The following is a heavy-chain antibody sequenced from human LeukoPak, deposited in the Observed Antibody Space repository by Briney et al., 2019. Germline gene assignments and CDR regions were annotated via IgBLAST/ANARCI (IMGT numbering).Heavy chain of an antibody. V-gene: IGHV3-53*01. CDR2: IYSGGST. CDR1: GFTVSSNY. Sequence: SGGSLRLSCAASGFTVSSNYMSWVRQAPGKGLEWVSVIYSGGSTYYADSVKGRFTISRDNSKNTLYLQMNSLRAEDTAVYYCAKVSTVPAAVYFDYWGQGTLVTVSS. D-gene: IGHD2-2*01. CDR3: AKVSTVPAAVYFDY. J-gene: IGHJ4*02.